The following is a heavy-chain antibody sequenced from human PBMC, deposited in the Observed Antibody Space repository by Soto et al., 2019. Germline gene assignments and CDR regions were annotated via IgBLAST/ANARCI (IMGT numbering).Heavy chain of an antibody. Sequence: SETLSLTCTVSGGSISSYYWSWIRQPPGKGLEWIGYIYYSGSTNYNPSLKSRVTISVDTSKNQFSLKLSSVTAADTAVYYCARHFSPLLDLGYFDCWGQGTLVTVSS. V-gene: IGHV4-59*08. CDR1: GGSISSYY. CDR3: ARHFSPLLDLGYFDC. CDR2: IYYSGST. D-gene: IGHD7-27*01. J-gene: IGHJ4*02.